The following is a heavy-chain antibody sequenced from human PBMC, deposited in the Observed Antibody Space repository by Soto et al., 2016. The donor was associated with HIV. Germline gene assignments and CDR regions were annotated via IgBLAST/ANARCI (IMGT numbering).Heavy chain of an antibody. CDR1: GFTVSNNY. Sequence: EVQLVESGGGLVQPGGSLRLSCAASGFTVSNNYMSWVRQAPGKGLEWVSVIYSGGNTYYADSVKGRFIISRDNSKNTLYLQMNSLRAEDTAVYYCVRDENYYEAYGMDVWGQGDHGSPVSS. CDR2: IYSGGNT. D-gene: IGHD3-22*01. J-gene: IGHJ6*02. CDR3: VRDENYYEAYGMDV. V-gene: IGHV3-66*01.